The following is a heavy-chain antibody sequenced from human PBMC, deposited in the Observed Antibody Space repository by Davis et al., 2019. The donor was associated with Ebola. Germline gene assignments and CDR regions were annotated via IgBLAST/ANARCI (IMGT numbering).Heavy chain of an antibody. D-gene: IGHD3-3*01. CDR1: GYTFTSYG. CDR3: ATYYDFWSGHYTEDRGFDY. CDR2: ISTYSGDT. J-gene: IGHJ4*02. V-gene: IGHV1-18*04. Sequence: ASVKVSCKASGYTFTSYGISWVRQAPGQGLEWMGRISTYSGDTFYLHSLQGRATMTTDTSTRTAYMELRSLRSDDTAVYFCATYYDFWSGHYTEDRGFDYWGQGTLVTVSS.